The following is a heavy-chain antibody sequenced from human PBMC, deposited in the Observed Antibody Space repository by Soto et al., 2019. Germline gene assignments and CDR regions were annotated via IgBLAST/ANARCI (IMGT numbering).Heavy chain of an antibody. D-gene: IGHD4-17*01. J-gene: IGHJ5*02. CDR2: INAGNGNT. CDR1: GYTFTSYA. V-gene: IGHV1-3*01. Sequence: QVQLVQSGAEVKKPGASVKVSCKASGYTFTSYAMHWVRQAPGQRLEWMGWINAGNGNTKYSQKFQGRVTITRDTSASTAYMDLSSLGSEDTAVYYCARGYGGYFHWFDPWGQGTLVTVSS. CDR3: ARGYGGYFHWFDP.